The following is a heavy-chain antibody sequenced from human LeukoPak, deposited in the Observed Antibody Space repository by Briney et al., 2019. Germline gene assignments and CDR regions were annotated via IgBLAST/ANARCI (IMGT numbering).Heavy chain of an antibody. CDR2: MNPNSGNT. J-gene: IGHJ4*02. CDR3: ARAPIAVAGTDY. Sequence: ASVKVSCKASGYTFTSYDINWVRQATGQGLEWMGWMNPNSGNTGYAQKFQGRVTMTRNTSISTAYMELSSLRSEDTAVYYCARAPIAVAGTDYWGQGTLVTVSS. CDR1: GYTFTSYD. D-gene: IGHD6-19*01. V-gene: IGHV1-8*01.